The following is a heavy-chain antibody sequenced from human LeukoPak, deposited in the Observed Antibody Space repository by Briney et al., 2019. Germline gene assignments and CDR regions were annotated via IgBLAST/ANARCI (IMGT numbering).Heavy chain of an antibody. CDR1: GGSISSYH. D-gene: IGHD2-15*01. J-gene: IGHJ4*02. Sequence: SETLSLTCTVSGGSISSYHWSWIRQPPGKGLEWIGYLYYNGSPNYNPSLKSRVTISIDTSKNQFSLMLSSVTAADTAFYYCAREYCSGGSCLIDYWGQGTLVTVSS. CDR2: LYYNGSP. CDR3: AREYCSGGSCLIDY. V-gene: IGHV4-59*01.